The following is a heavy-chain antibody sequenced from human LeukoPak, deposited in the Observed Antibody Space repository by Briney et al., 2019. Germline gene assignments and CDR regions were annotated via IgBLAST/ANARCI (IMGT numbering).Heavy chain of an antibody. V-gene: IGHV4-34*01. CDR3: ARGSPSGDIVVVPAAMKSAVWFDP. CDR1: GGSFSGYY. D-gene: IGHD2-2*01. J-gene: IGHJ5*02. Sequence: PSETLSLTCAVYGGSFSGYYWSWIRQPPGKGLEWIGEINHSGSTNYNPSLKSRVTISVDTPKNQFSLKLSSVTAADTAVYYCARGSPSGDIVVVPAAMKSAVWFDPWGQGTLVTVSS. CDR2: INHSGST.